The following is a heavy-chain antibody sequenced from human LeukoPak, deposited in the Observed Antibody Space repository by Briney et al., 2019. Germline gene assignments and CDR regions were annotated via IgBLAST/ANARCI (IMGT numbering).Heavy chain of an antibody. CDR2: ISGSGGST. D-gene: IGHD3-22*01. J-gene: IGHJ4*02. CDR3: ANSPFWYYYDSSGYNPYYFDY. CDR1: GFTFSSYA. Sequence: GGSLRLSCAASGFTFSSYAMSWVRQAPGKGLEWVSAISGSGGSTYYADSVKGRFTISRDNSKNTLYLQMNSLRAEDTAVYYCANSPFWYYYDSSGYNPYYFDYWGQGTLVTVSS. V-gene: IGHV3-23*01.